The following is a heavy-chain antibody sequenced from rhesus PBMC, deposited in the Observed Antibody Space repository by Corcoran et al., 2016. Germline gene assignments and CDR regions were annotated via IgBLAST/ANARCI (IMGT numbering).Heavy chain of an antibody. D-gene: IGHD2-2*01. Sequence: QVQLQQWGDGLVKPSETLSLTCSVSGCSIICYSWRWIRQPPGKGLEWIGNIDGNSASTNYNPSLKNRVTISKDTSKNQFSLKLSSVTAADTAVYYCARGYCTSTTCYLDYWGQGVLVTVSS. CDR3: ARGYCTSTTCYLDY. V-gene: IGHV4-73*01. CDR1: GCSIICYS. CDR2: IDGNSAST. J-gene: IGHJ4*01.